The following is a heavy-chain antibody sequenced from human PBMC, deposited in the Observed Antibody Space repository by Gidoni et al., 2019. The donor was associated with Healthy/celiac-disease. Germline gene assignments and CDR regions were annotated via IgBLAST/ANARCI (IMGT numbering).Heavy chain of an antibody. D-gene: IGHD2-2*01. J-gene: IGHJ6*02. Sequence: EVQLVESGGGLVQPGRSLRLSCAASGFTFDDHALHLFLTAPGRGLDWVSGISWNSGSIGYADSVKGRFTISRDNAKNSLYLQMNSLRAEDTALYYCAKGDYQLLSLTKPPPPADYYGMDVWGQGTTVTVSS. V-gene: IGHV3-9*01. CDR2: ISWNSGSI. CDR1: GFTFDDHA. CDR3: AKGDYQLLSLTKPPPPADYYGMDV.